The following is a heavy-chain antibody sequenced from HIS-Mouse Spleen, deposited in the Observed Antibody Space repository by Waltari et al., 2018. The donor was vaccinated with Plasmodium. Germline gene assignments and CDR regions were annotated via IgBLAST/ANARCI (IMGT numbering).Heavy chain of an antibody. CDR1: GYTFTGYY. CDR3: ARDLAAAGHFDY. CDR2: INPNSGGT. D-gene: IGHD6-13*01. V-gene: IGHV1-2*02. Sequence: QVQLVQSGAEVKKPGASVKVSCKASGYTFTGYYIHWVQQAPGKGLEWMGGINPNSGGTKDAQKFQGRVTMTRDTSISTAYMELSRLRSDDTAVYYCARDLAAAGHFDYWGQGTLVTVSS. J-gene: IGHJ4*02.